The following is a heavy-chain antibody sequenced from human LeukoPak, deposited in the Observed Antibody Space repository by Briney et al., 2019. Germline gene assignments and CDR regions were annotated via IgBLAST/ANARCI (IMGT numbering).Heavy chain of an antibody. V-gene: IGHV3-30*03. CDR3: ARGCWYVLMRGMDV. D-gene: IGHD6-13*01. Sequence: AGSLTLYCAASGFTFSTFGVRWRRNAPAKGLGWVSVISYDGSNKYYADSVKGRFTISRGNSKNTLYLQMNSLRAEDTAVYYCARGCWYVLMRGMDVWAQGTTVSVSS. CDR1: GFTFSTFG. J-gene: IGHJ6*02. CDR2: ISYDGSNK.